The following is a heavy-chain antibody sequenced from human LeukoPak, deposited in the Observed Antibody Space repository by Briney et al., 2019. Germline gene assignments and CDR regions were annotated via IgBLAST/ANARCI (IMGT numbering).Heavy chain of an antibody. CDR2: INPNSGGT. J-gene: IGHJ3*02. V-gene: IGHV1-2*02. CDR1: GYTFTGYY. D-gene: IGHD3-22*01. CDR3: ARERSSGYNDAFDI. Sequence: GPVKVSCKASGYTFTGYYMHWVRQAPGQGLEWVGWINPNSGGTNYAQKFQGRVTMTRDMSTSTVYMELSSLRSEDTAVYYCARERSSGYNDAFDIWGQGTMVTVSS.